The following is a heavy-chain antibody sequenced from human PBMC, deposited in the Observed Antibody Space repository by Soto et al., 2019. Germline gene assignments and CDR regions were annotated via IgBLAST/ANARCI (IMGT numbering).Heavy chain of an antibody. Sequence: QVQLVESGGGVVQPGRSLRLSCAASGFTFSSYAMHWVRQAPGKGLEWVAVISYDGSNKYYADSVKGRFTISRDNSKKTLYLQMNSLRAEDTAVYYCAREGITGTTPSNFDYWGQGTLVTVSS. CDR3: AREGITGTTPSNFDY. CDR2: ISYDGSNK. J-gene: IGHJ4*02. V-gene: IGHV3-30-3*01. CDR1: GFTFSSYA. D-gene: IGHD1-7*01.